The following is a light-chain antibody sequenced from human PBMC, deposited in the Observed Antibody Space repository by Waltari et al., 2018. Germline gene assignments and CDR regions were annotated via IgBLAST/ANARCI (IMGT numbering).Light chain of an antibody. Sequence: SYELTQPPSVSVSPGQMARTTCSGDALAKKYVYWYQQKSGQAPVVVIYEDRKRPSGIPERFSGSSSGPMATLTISGAQVEDEGDYYCYSTGSSGDYRVFGGGTKLTVL. V-gene: IGLV3-10*01. CDR2: EDR. CDR1: ALAKKY. CDR3: YSTGSSGDYRV. J-gene: IGLJ2*01.